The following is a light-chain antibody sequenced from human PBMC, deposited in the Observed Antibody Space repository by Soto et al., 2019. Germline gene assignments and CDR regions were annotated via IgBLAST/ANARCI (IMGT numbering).Light chain of an antibody. J-gene: IGLJ1*01. CDR1: SSNIGTGYD. V-gene: IGLV1-40*01. CDR2: DNT. Sequence: QSVLTQPPSVSAAPGQKVTISCTGSSSNIGTGYDVHWYQQLPGAAPKLLIYDNTNRPSGVPDRFSASKSGTSASLAITGLQAEDEADYYCQSFDSSLRGSVFGSGTKVTVL. CDR3: QSFDSSLRGSV.